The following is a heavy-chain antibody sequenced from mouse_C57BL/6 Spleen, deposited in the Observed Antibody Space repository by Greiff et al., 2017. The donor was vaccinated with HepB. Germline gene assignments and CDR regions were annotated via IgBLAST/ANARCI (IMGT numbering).Heavy chain of an antibody. CDR1: GFTFSSYA. V-gene: IGHV5-4*01. CDR3: ARDARPGTDY. Sequence: EVQGVESGGGLVKPGGSLKLSCAASGFTFSSYAMSWVRQTPEKRLEWVATISDGGSYTYYPDNVKGRFTISKDNAKNNLYLQMSHLKSEDTAMYSCARDARPGTDYWGKGTTLTVSS. J-gene: IGHJ2*01. CDR2: ISDGGSYT. D-gene: IGHD4-1*01.